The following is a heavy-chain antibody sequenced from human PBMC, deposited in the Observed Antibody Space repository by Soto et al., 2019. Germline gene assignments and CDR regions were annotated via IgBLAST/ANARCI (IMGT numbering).Heavy chain of an antibody. CDR2: ISWNGANV. D-gene: IGHD6-19*01. V-gene: IGHV3-9*01. CDR3: AKEAHGGWQLFDT. Sequence: GGSLRLSCAASGFTFDDYAMHWVRQAPGKGLEWVSGISWNGANVGHADSVKGRFTISRDNGKNSLYLQLNSLRPEDTSVYYCAKEAHGGWQLFDTWGQGTLVT. CDR1: GFTFDDYA. J-gene: IGHJ4*02.